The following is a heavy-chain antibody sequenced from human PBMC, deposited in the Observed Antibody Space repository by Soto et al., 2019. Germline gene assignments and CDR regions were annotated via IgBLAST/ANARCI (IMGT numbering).Heavy chain of an antibody. V-gene: IGHV3-21*01. CDR2: ISSSSSYI. D-gene: IGHD3-22*01. CDR1: GFTFSSYS. Sequence: GGSLRLSSAASGFTFSSYSMNWVRQAPGKGLEWVSSISSSSSYIYYADSVKGRFTISRDNAKNSLYLQMNSLRAEDTAVYYCARDRWGVVVTSLDVWGQGTTVTVSS. CDR3: ARDRWGVVVTSLDV. J-gene: IGHJ6*02.